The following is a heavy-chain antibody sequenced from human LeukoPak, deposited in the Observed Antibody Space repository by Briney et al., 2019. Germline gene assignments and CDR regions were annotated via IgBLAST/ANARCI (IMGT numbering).Heavy chain of an antibody. CDR1: GYTFTSYA. CDR3: ARDPAVLWFGELGGGWFDP. J-gene: IGHJ5*02. Sequence: ASVKVSCKASGYTFTSYAMHWVRQAPGQRLEWMGWISAYNGNTNYAQKLQGRATMTTDTSTSTAYMELRSLRSDDTAVYYCARDPAVLWFGELGGGWFDPWGQGTLVTVSS. D-gene: IGHD3-10*01. V-gene: IGHV1-18*01. CDR2: ISAYNGNT.